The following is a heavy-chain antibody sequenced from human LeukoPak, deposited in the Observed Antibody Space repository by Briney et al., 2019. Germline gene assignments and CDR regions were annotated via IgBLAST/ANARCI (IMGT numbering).Heavy chain of an antibody. J-gene: IGHJ5*02. V-gene: IGHV5-51*01. Sequence: AESLKISCKGSGYSFTNYWIGWVRQMPGKGLEWMGIIYPGDSDTKYSPSFQGQVTISADKSISTAFLQWSSLKASDTAMYYCARRGSSRERWFDPWGQGTLVTVSS. CDR2: IYPGDSDT. CDR1: GYSFTNYW. D-gene: IGHD3-10*01. CDR3: ARRGSSRERWFDP.